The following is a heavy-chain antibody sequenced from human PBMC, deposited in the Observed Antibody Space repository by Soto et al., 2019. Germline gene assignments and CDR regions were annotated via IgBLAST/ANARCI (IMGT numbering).Heavy chain of an antibody. CDR3: ATPTPLRGAMITNINFDV. D-gene: IGHD3-10*01. CDR1: GYTFTGYY. Sequence: ASVKVSCKASGYTFTGYYVHWVRQAPGQGLEWMGWINPNSGDTYLAQRFQGRVTMNRDTSIGTAYMELRGLTSDDTAVYYCATPTPLRGAMITNINFDVWGQGTPVTVSS. J-gene: IGHJ4*02. CDR2: INPNSGDT. V-gene: IGHV1-2*02.